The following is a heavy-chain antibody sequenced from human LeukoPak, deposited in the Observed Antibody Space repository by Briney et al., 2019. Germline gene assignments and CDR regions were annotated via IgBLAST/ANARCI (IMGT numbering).Heavy chain of an antibody. CDR2: INTDGSST. V-gene: IGHV3-74*01. CDR1: GFTFSSYW. J-gene: IGHJ3*02. CDR3: ARGGMMGATYAFDI. Sequence: GGSLRLSCAASGFTFSSYWMHWVRQAPGKGLVWVSRINTDGSSTSYADSVKGRFTISRDNAKNTLYLQMNSLRAEDTAVYYCARGGMMGATYAFDIWGQGTMVTVSS. D-gene: IGHD1-26*01.